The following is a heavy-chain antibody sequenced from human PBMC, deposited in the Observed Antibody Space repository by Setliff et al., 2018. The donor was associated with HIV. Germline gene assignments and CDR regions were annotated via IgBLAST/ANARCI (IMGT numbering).Heavy chain of an antibody. D-gene: IGHD1-20*01. V-gene: IGHV4-31*03. CDR3: VRISELGMTLNQPYFDS. Sequence: SETLSLTCTVSGDSISWGVHYWTWIRQHPGKGLVWIGHIYYSGSTYYNPSHKPRVSITLDTSKNQLSLKLSSVTAADTAVYYCVRISELGMTLNQPYFDSWGQGTLVTVSS. CDR1: GDSISWGVHY. J-gene: IGHJ4*02. CDR2: IYYSGST.